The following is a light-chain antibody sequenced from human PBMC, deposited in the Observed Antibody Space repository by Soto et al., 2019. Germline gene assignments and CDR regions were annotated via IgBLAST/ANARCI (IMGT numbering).Light chain of an antibody. CDR3: QQYNSYRT. CDR2: EAS. J-gene: IGKJ1*01. CDR1: ESVSSR. Sequence: DIQMTQSPSTLSASVGDRVTLTCRASESVSSRLAWYQQKPGKAPNLLIYEASSVESGVPSRFSGSGSGTEFTLTISNLQPDDFAPYSCQQYNSYRTFGQGTKVE. V-gene: IGKV1-5*03.